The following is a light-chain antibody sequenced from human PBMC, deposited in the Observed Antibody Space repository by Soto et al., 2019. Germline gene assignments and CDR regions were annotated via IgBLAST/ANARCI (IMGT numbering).Light chain of an antibody. V-gene: IGKV3-11*01. CDR1: QSVNNY. Sequence: EFVLTQSPATLSLSPGERATLSCGASQSVNNYLAWYQRTHGQAPRXLIYDASTRATGIPARFSGSGSGTDLTITISSLEPEDFEVYYCQQRIDWPLTFGGGTKVDI. CDR2: DAS. J-gene: IGKJ4*01. CDR3: QQRIDWPLT.